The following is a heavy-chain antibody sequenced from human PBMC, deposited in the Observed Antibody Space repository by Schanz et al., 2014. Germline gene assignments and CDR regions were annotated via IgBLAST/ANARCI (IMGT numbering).Heavy chain of an antibody. CDR2: ISDSGDTA. D-gene: IGHD3-10*01. CDR3: AKGRFGELSAFDI. V-gene: IGHV3-23*01. Sequence: EVQLLESGGGLIQPGGSLRLSCAASGFIFCSSVMAWVRQAPGKGLEWVSLISDSGDTAYYADSVKGRFTISRDNFKGALYLQMTSLRAEDTAVYYCAKGRFGELSAFDIWGQGTMVTVSS. J-gene: IGHJ3*02. CDR1: GFIFCSSV.